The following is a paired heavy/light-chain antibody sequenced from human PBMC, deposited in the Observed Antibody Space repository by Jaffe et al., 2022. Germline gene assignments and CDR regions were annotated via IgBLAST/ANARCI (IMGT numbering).Light chain of an antibody. CDR3: SSYITSENVL. CDR1: SSDIGGYNY. CDR2: EVN. J-gene: IGLJ2*01. Sequence: QSALTQPASVSGSPGQSITISCTGTSSDIGGYNYVSWYQQHPGKAPKLMIYEVNIRPSGVSNRFSGSKSGNTASLTISGLQAEDEAYYYCSSYITSENVLFGGGTTLTVL. V-gene: IGLV2-14*01.
Heavy chain of an antibody. CDR1: GFSFGDSA. CDR2: IRSKVYGGTT. D-gene: IGHD3-10*01. Sequence: EVQLVESGGGLVQPGRSLRLSCSASGFSFGDSAMSWVRQAPGKGLEWVGFIRSKVYGGTTDYAASVKGRFTISRDDSKSIAYLQMDSLKTEDTAVYYCTRGVQQLLLARDHYFDYWGQGTLVTVSS. V-gene: IGHV3-49*04. J-gene: IGHJ4*02. CDR3: TRGVQQLLLARDHYFDY.